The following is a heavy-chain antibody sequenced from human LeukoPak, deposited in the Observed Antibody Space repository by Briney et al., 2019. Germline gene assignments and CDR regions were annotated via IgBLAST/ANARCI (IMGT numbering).Heavy chain of an antibody. V-gene: IGHV1-69*05. J-gene: IGHJ3*02. D-gene: IGHD2/OR15-2a*01. CDR2: IIPIFSAA. CDR3: AGFFYDETNAAFDI. Sequence: GASVKVSCKASGVSFTFTSHGISWVRQAPGQGLEWMGGIIPIFSAAAYAQRVQGRVTITTDESTRTVSMALSRMRSEDSAMYYCAGFFYDETNAAFDIWGQGTKVTVSS. CDR1: GVSFTFTSHG.